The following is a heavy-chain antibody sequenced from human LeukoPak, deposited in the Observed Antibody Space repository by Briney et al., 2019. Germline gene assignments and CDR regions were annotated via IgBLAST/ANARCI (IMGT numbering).Heavy chain of an antibody. CDR3: AKDPSSSWPFDY. V-gene: IGHV3-30*02. CDR2: IRYDGSNK. J-gene: IGHJ4*02. Sequence: GGSLRLSCAASGFTFSSYGMHWVRQAPGKGLEWVAFIRYDGSNKYYADSVKGRFTISRDNSKNTLYLQMNSLRAEDTAVYYCAKDPSSSWPFDYWGQGTLVTVSS. D-gene: IGHD6-13*01. CDR1: GFTFSSYG.